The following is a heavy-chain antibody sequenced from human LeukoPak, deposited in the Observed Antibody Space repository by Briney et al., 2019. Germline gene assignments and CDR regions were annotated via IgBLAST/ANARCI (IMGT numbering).Heavy chain of an antibody. CDR3: ARVYSSNWSQTYYFDY. V-gene: IGHV1-69*04. CDR2: IIPILGIA. D-gene: IGHD6-13*01. Sequence: ASVKVSCKASGGTFSSYAISWVRQAPGQGLEWMGRIIPILGIANYAQKFQGRVTITADKSTSTAYMELSSLRSEDTAVYYCARVYSSNWSQTYYFDYWGQGTLVTVSS. J-gene: IGHJ4*02. CDR1: GGTFSSYA.